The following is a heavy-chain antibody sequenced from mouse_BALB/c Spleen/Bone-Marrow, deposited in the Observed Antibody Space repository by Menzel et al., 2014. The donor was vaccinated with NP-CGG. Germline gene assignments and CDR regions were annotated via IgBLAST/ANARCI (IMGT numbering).Heavy chain of an antibody. CDR2: IYPSDSYT. CDR1: GYTFTSYW. J-gene: IGHJ2*01. D-gene: IGHD1-1*01. V-gene: IGHV1-69*02. CDR3: TRSFGSSYEYYFYY. Sequence: QVQLQQSGAELVRPGASVKLSCKASGYTFTSYWINWVKQRPGQGLEWIGNIYPSDSYTNYNQKFKDKATLTVDKSSSTAYLQLSSPTSEDSAVCYCTRSFGSSYEYYFYYWGQGTTLTVSS.